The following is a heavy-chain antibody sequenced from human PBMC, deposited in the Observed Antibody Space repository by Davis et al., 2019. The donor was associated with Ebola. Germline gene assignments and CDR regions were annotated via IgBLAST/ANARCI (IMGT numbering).Heavy chain of an antibody. CDR2: IKSKTDGETT. V-gene: IGHV3-15*01. CDR1: GFTFANAW. Sequence: GESLKISYAASGFTFANAWMTWVRQAPGKGLEWVGRIKSKTDGETTEYAAPVKGRFTISRDDSKKTLDLQMNSLKTEDTAVYYCATGGEYFQYWGQGTVVTVSS. CDR3: ATGGEYFQY. J-gene: IGHJ1*01.